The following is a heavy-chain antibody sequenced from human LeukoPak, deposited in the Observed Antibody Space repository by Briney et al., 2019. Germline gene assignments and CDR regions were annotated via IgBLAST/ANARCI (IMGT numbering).Heavy chain of an antibody. CDR3: AITSYSSSWHEPLDY. Sequence: ASVKVSCKASGYTFTSYDINWVRQATGQGLEWMGWMNPNSGNTGYAQKFQGRVAMTRNTSISTAYMELSSLRSEDTAVYYCAITSYSSSWHEPLDYWGQGTLVTVPS. CDR1: GYTFTSYD. V-gene: IGHV1-8*01. J-gene: IGHJ4*02. CDR2: MNPNSGNT. D-gene: IGHD6-13*01.